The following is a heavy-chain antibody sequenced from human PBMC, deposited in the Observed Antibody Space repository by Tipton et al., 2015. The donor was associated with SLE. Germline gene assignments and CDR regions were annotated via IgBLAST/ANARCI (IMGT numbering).Heavy chain of an antibody. D-gene: IGHD1-14*01. Sequence: TLSLTCTVSGASMTNNYWSWIRQPPGQGLEWIGRIYTSGSTNYHTSLRSRVTVSLDTSKNQISLNLTSVTAADTALYFCARDQFATVGAFDLWGQGTMVTVSS. J-gene: IGHJ3*01. CDR2: IYTSGST. V-gene: IGHV4-4*08. CDR1: GASMTNNY. CDR3: ARDQFATVGAFDL.